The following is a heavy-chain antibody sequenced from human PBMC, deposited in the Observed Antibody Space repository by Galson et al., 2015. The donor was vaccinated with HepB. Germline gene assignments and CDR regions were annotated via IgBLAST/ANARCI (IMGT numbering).Heavy chain of an antibody. CDR3: ARVGGYYDSSGYYYDY. CDR2: IIPILGIA. CDR1: GGTFSSYT. J-gene: IGHJ4*02. V-gene: IGHV1-69*02. D-gene: IGHD3-22*01. Sequence: SVKVSCKASGGTFSSYTISWVRQAPGQGLEWMGRIIPILGIANYAQKFQGRVTITADKSTSTAYMELSSLRSEDTAVYYCARVGGYYDSSGYYYDYWGQGTLVTVSS.